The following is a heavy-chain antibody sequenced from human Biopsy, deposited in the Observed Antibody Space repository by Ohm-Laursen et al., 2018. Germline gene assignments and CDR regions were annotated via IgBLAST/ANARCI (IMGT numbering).Heavy chain of an antibody. Sequence: ASVKVSCKASAYSFGDHRIHWVRQAPGQGLEWMGWIDPKSGGTNYAQKFQGRVTMTRDTSISTTYMELRRLTSDDTAVFYCARELGDFWGGRQFDFWGRGTLVTVS. CDR3: ARELGDFWGGRQFDF. D-gene: IGHD3-3*01. CDR1: AYSFGDHR. CDR2: IDPKSGGT. J-gene: IGHJ5*01. V-gene: IGHV1-2*02.